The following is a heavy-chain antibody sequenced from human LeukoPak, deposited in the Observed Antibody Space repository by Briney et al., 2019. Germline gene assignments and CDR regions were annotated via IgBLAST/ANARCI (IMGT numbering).Heavy chain of an antibody. CDR3: ARGQEDIVVAPAAISGFSPLDY. Sequence: GASVKVSCKASGYTFTSYGISWVRQAPGQGLEWMGWISAYNGNTNYAQKLQGRVTMTTDTSTSTAYMELRSLRSDDTAVYYCARGQEDIVVAPAAISGFSPLDYWGQGALVTVSS. V-gene: IGHV1-18*01. CDR2: ISAYNGNT. CDR1: GYTFTSYG. J-gene: IGHJ4*02. D-gene: IGHD2-2*02.